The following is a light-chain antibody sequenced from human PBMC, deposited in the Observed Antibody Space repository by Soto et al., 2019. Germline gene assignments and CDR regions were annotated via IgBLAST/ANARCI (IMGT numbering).Light chain of an antibody. J-gene: IGKJ4*01. CDR3: QQRSDWPST. CDR1: QSVSSY. V-gene: IGKV3-11*01. Sequence: EIVLTQSPATLSLSPGERSTLSCRASQSVSSYLAWYQQKPGQAPRLLIYDASNRATGIPARFSGSGSGTDFTLTISSLEPDDFAVYDCQQRSDWPSTFGGGTKVQIK. CDR2: DAS.